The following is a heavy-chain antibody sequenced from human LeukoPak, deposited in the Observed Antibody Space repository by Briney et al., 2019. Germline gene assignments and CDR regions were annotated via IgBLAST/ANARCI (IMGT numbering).Heavy chain of an antibody. Sequence: PGGSLRLSCAASGFTFSSYGMHWVRQAPGKGLEWVAVIWYDGSNKYYADSVKGRFTISRDNSKNTLYLQMNSLRAEDTAVYYCAREDYYDSSGYYSPQYYFDYWGQGTLVTVSS. CDR1: GFTFSSYG. D-gene: IGHD3-22*01. CDR3: AREDYYDSSGYYSPQYYFDY. V-gene: IGHV3-33*01. CDR2: IWYDGSNK. J-gene: IGHJ4*02.